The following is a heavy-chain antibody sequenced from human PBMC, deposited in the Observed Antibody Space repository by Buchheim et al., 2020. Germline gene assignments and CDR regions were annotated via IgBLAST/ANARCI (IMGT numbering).Heavy chain of an antibody. CDR2: IWDDGGNK. V-gene: IGHV3-33*01. J-gene: IGHJ5*02. CDR1: GFIFSSHG. Sequence: QVQLVESGGGVVQPGRSLRLSCAASGFIFSSHGLHWVRQAPGKGLEWVAAIWDDGGNKYYADSVKGRFTISRDNSKNTLYLQMNSLRAEDTAVYYCARAGKWEQSSWFDPWGQGIL. D-gene: IGHD1-26*01. CDR3: ARAGKWEQSSWFDP.